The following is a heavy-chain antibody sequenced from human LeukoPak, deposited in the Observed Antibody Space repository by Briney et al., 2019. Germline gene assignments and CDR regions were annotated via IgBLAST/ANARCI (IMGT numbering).Heavy chain of an antibody. D-gene: IGHD1-1*01. CDR3: ARGEGKYHDIRGGFDP. J-gene: IGHJ5*02. V-gene: IGHV1-69*13. Sequence: SVKVSGKASGGTINNDGMNWVRQAPGQGLEWMGMIIPKFGIAHYARKFQGRVTITADESTGTTYMEVSSLIPDDTAVYYCARGEGKYHDIRGGFDPWGQGTSVTVSS. CDR2: IIPKFGIA. CDR1: GGTINNDG.